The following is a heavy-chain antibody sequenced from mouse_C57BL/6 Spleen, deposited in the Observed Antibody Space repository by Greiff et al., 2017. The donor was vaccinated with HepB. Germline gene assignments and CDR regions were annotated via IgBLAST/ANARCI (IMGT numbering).Heavy chain of an antibody. V-gene: IGHV5-6*01. CDR3: ARQTGPFDD. J-gene: IGHJ2*01. CDR2: ISSGGSYT. Sequence: EVKVIESGGDLVKPGGSLKLSCAASGFTFSSYGMSWVRQTPDKRLEWVATISSGGSYTYYPDSVKGRFTISRDNAKNTLYLQMSSLKSEDTAMYYCARQTGPFDDWGQGTTLTVSS. D-gene: IGHD4-1*01. CDR1: GFTFSSYG.